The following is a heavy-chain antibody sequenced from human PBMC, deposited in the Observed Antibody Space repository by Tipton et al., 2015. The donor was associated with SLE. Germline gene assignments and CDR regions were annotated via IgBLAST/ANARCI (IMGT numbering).Heavy chain of an antibody. CDR2: ISGSGGST. V-gene: IGHV3-23*01. Sequence: SLRLSCAASGFTFSSYAMSWVRQAPGKGLEWVSGISGSGGSTYYADSVKGRFTISRDNSKNTLYLQMNSLRAEDTAVYYCAPSEGDYGDYGAYYFDYRGQGTLVTVSS. CDR3: APSEGDYGDYGAYYFDY. J-gene: IGHJ4*02. CDR1: GFTFSSYA. D-gene: IGHD4-17*01.